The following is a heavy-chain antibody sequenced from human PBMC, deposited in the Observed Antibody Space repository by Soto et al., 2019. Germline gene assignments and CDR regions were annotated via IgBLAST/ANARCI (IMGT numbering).Heavy chain of an antibody. CDR2: IYHSGST. J-gene: IGHJ5*02. V-gene: IGHV4-30-2*01. CDR1: GGSISSGGYS. Sequence: QLQLQESGSGLVKPSQTLSLTCAVSGGSISSGGYSWSWIRQPPGKGLEWIGYIYHSGSTYYNPSLRSRVTISVDRSKNQFPLKLSSVTAADTAVYYCARAIRVPMFAPWGQGTLVTVSS. CDR3: ARAIRVPMFAP.